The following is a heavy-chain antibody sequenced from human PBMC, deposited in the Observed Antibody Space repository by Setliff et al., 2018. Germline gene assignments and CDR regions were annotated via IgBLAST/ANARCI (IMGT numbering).Heavy chain of an antibody. CDR1: GYTFTSYA. D-gene: IGHD3-3*02. J-gene: IGHJ5*02. CDR3: ARAGFELGQYNWFDP. CDR2: FDPEDGET. V-gene: IGHV1-24*01. Sequence: EASVKVSCKASGYTFTSYAMNWVRQAPGKGLEWMGGFDPEDGETIYAQKFQGRVTMTEDTSTDTAYMELSSLRSEDTAVYYCARAGFELGQYNWFDPWGQGTLVTVSS.